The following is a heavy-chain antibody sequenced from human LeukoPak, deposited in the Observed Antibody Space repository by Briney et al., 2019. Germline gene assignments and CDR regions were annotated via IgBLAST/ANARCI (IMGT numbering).Heavy chain of an antibody. CDR1: GFTFDDYG. Sequence: GGSLRLSCAASGFTFDDYGMSWVRQAPGKGLEWVSSISSSSSSIYYADSVKGRFTISRDNAKNSLYLQMNSLRAEDTALYYCARKFHAFDIWGQGTMVTVSS. CDR2: ISSSSSSI. J-gene: IGHJ3*02. V-gene: IGHV3-21*01. CDR3: ARKFHAFDI.